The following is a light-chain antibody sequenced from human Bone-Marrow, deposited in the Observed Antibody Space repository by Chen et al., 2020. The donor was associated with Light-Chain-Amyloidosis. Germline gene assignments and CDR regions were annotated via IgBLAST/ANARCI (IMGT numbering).Light chain of an antibody. V-gene: IGLV1-47*01. CDR2: RTE. Sequence: QSVLTQPPSASGPPGQSVTLSCSGSSSNIGSNYVYWYQQLPGTAPKLLIYRTEQRSSGVPDRFSDAKSGTSDCLASSGLRSGDEADDYGSAWDGIRSGRVGFGGGTKLTVL. CDR1: SSNIGSNY. CDR3: SAWDGIRSGRVG. J-gene: IGLJ3*02.